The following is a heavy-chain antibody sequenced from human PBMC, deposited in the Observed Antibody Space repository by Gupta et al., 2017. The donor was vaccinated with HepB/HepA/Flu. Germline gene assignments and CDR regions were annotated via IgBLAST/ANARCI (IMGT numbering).Heavy chain of an antibody. D-gene: IGHD3-10*01. V-gene: IGHV3-23*01. CDR1: GFTFSRYL. J-gene: IGHJ4*02. CDR3: AKVDSVSGEF. Sequence: EMLLLAYGGGLVPPGESLSLSFAASGFTFSRYLMTWVRQAPGKGLEWVSYISAAGGTIDYADSVKGRFTISRDNFKNTLYLQMTSLRAEDTAVYYCAKVDSVSGEFWGQGTLVTVSS. CDR2: ISAAGGTI.